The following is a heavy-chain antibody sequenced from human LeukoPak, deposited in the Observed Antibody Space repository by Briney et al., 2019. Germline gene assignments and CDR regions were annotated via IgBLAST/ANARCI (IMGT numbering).Heavy chain of an antibody. D-gene: IGHD3-16*02. CDR2: INHSGST. J-gene: IGHJ4*02. Sequence: SQTLSLTCTVSGGSISSGGYYWSWIRQPPGKGLEWIGEINHSGSTNYNPSLKSRVTISVDTSKNQFSLKLSSATAADTAVYYCARGYDYVWGSYRYTEEIDYWGQGTLVTVSS. CDR3: ARGYDYVWGSYRYTEEIDY. CDR1: GGSISSGGYY. V-gene: IGHV4-30-2*01.